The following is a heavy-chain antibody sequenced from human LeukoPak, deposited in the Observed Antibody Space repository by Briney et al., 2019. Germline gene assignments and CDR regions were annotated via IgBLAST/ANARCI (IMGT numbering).Heavy chain of an antibody. V-gene: IGHV1-18*01. CDR3: ARRFRSSIYYYMDV. CDR1: GYTFTSYG. Sequence: ASVKVSCKASGYTFTSYGISWVRQAPGQGLEWMGWISAYSLNTNYAQNFQGRVTMTTDTSTSTAYMELRSLRSDDTAVYYCARRFRSSIYYYMDVWGKGTTVTVSS. CDR2: ISAYSLNT. J-gene: IGHJ6*03. D-gene: IGHD6-6*01.